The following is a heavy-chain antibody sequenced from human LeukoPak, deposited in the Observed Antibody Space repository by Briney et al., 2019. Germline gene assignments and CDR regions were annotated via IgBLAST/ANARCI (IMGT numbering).Heavy chain of an antibody. J-gene: IGHJ5*02. D-gene: IGHD6-19*01. V-gene: IGHV1-18*04. CDR1: GYTFTSYG. CDR3: ARVVVAGGGNWFDP. Sequence: ASVKVSCKASGYTFTSYGISWVRQAPGQGLEWMGWISPYNGNTNYAQNLQGRVTMTTDTSTSAAYMELRSLRSDDTAVYYCARVVVAGGGNWFDPWGQGTLVTVSS. CDR2: ISPYNGNT.